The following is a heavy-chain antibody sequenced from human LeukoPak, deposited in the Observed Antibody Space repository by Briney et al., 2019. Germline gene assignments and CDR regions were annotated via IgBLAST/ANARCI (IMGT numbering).Heavy chain of an antibody. CDR3: AKDGSITAAGGFDP. CDR2: ISYDGSNK. D-gene: IGHD6-13*01. CDR1: GFRFSGYG. V-gene: IGHV3-30*18. Sequence: GGSLRLSCAASGFRFSGYGMHWVRQAPGKGLEWVAVISYDGSNKYYADSVKGRFTISRDKSKNTLDLQMNSLRAEDTAVYYCAKDGSITAAGGFDPWGQGTLVTVSS. J-gene: IGHJ5*02.